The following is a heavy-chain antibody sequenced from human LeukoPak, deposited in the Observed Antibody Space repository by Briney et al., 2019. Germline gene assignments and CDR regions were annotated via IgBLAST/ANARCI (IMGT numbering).Heavy chain of an antibody. CDR2: TSGTGERT. CDR1: GFTFSSYA. V-gene: IGHV3-23*01. D-gene: IGHD5-24*01. Sequence: GGSLRLSCAASGFTFSSYAMTWVRQAPGKGLEWVSATSGTGERTYYADSVKGRFTISRDNSKNTLYLQMSSLRAEDTAVYYCARRDGYNPGACDYWGQGTLVTVSS. CDR3: ARRDGYNPGACDY. J-gene: IGHJ4*02.